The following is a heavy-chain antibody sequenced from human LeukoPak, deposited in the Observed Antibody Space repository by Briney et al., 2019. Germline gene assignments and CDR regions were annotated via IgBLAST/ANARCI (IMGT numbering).Heavy chain of an antibody. CDR1: GFTFSSYS. V-gene: IGHV3-21*01. CDR3: ARDRSLTAFDC. J-gene: IGHJ4*02. D-gene: IGHD5-18*01. CDR2: ISSSSSYI. Sequence: PGGSLRLSCAASGFTFSSYSMNWVRQAPGKGLEWVSSISSSSSYIYYADSVKGRLTISRDNAKNSLYLQINGLRAEDTAVYYCARDRSLTAFDCWGQGTLVTVSS.